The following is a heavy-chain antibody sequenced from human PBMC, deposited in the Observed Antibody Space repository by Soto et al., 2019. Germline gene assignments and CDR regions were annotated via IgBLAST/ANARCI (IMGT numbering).Heavy chain of an antibody. CDR1: AYTLTSYD. J-gene: IGHJ4*02. Sequence: GXSVKVSCKASAYTLTSYDINWVRQATGQGLEWMGWMNPNSGNTGYAQKFQGRVTMTRNTSISTAYMELSSLRSEDTAVYYCARGEKVLRFLEWLSRPYYFDYWGQGTLVTASS. V-gene: IGHV1-8*01. CDR3: ARGEKVLRFLEWLSRPYYFDY. CDR2: MNPNSGNT. D-gene: IGHD3-3*01.